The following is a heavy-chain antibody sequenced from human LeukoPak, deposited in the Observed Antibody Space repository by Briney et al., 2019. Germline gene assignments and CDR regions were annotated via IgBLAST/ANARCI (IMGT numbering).Heavy chain of an antibody. D-gene: IGHD6-13*01. J-gene: IGHJ5*02. CDR1: GGTFSSYA. CDR2: IIPIFGTA. V-gene: IGHV1-69*13. Sequence: ASVKVSCKASGGTFSSYAISWVRQAPGQGLEWMGGIIPIFGTANYAQKFQGRVTITADESTSTAYMALSSLRSEDTAVYYCVRAGGIAAELDPWGQGTLVTVSS. CDR3: VRAGGIAAELDP.